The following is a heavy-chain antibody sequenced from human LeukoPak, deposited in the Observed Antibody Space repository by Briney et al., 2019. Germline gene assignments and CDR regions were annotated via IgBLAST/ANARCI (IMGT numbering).Heavy chain of an antibody. D-gene: IGHD4-23*01. CDR1: GGSISSYY. Sequence: SETLSLTCTVSGGSISSYYWSWIRQPPGKGLEWMGYIYYSGSSNYNPSLKSRVTISVDTSKNQFSLKLSSVTAADTAVYHCARDRYGGNSGEFDYWGQGNLVTVST. CDR2: IYYSGSS. CDR3: ARDRYGGNSGEFDY. J-gene: IGHJ4*02. V-gene: IGHV4-59*01.